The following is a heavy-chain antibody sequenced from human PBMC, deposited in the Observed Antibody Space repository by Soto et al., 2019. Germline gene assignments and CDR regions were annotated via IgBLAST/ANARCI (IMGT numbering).Heavy chain of an antibody. J-gene: IGHJ4*02. CDR1: GFTVSTYG. D-gene: IGHD2-8*02. V-gene: IGHV3-30*03. CDR3: TGEVASAY. Sequence: QVQLVESGGGVVQPGRSLRLSCAVSGFTVSTYGMHWVSQDPGKGLEWVAVISRDGGTKYYADSVKGRFTISRDNSRNTLFLDMNSLRGDDMAVYYCTGEVASAYWGQGTLVTVSS. CDR2: ISRDGGTK.